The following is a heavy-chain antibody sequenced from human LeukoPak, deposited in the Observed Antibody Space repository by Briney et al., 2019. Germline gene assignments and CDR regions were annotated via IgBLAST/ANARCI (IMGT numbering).Heavy chain of an antibody. CDR3: ARLHYYDSSGYAY. Sequence: ASVKVSCKASGYTFTGYYMHWVRQAPGQGLEWMGWINPNSGGTNYAQKFQGRVTMTRDTSISTAYMELSRLRSDDTAVYYCARLHYYDSSGYAYWGQGTLVTVSS. J-gene: IGHJ4*02. CDR1: GYTFTGYY. CDR2: INPNSGGT. D-gene: IGHD3-22*01. V-gene: IGHV1-2*02.